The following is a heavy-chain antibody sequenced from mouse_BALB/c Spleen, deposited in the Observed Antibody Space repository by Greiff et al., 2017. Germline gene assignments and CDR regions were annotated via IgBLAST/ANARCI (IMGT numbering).Heavy chain of an antibody. CDR3: ASKITTADAMDY. V-gene: IGHV1S137*01. J-gene: IGHJ4*01. Sequence: QVQLQQSGAELVRPGVSVKISCKGSGYTFTDYAMHWVKQSHAKSLEWIGVISTYYGDASYNQKFKGKATMTVDKSSSTAYMELARLTSEDSAIYYCASKITTADAMDYWGQGTSVTVSS. D-gene: IGHD1-2*01. CDR2: ISTYYGDA. CDR1: GYTFTDYA.